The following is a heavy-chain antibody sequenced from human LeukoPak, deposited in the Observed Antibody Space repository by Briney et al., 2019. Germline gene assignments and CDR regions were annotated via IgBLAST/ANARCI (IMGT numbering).Heavy chain of an antibody. CDR1: GYTFTSYD. Sequence: ASVKVSCKASGYTFTSYDINWVRQATGQGLEWMGWMNPNSGNTGYAQKFQGRVTMTRNTSISTAYMELSSLRSDDTAVYYCARELGDLATRIVVVITWFDPWGQGTLVTVSS. D-gene: IGHD3-22*01. CDR2: MNPNSGNT. V-gene: IGHV1-8*01. J-gene: IGHJ5*02. CDR3: ARELGDLATRIVVVITWFDP.